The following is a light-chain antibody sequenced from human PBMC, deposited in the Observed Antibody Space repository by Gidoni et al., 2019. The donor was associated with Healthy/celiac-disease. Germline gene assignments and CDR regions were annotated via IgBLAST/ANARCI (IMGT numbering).Light chain of an antibody. CDR1: QSVSSY. CDR3: QQRSNILT. J-gene: IGKJ4*01. V-gene: IGKV3-11*01. CDR2: DAT. Sequence: ELVFTQSPATLSLSPGERATLSRRASQSVSSYLAWYQQKPGQAPRILIDDATNRATGLPARFSGSGSGTDFTITISSLEHEDVAVYYCQQRSNILTFGGGTKVEIK.